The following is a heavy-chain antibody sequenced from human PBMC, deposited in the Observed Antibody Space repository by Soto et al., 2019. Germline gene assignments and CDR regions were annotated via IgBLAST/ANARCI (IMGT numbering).Heavy chain of an antibody. CDR2: IYYSGST. CDR1: GGSISSYY. Sequence: SETLSLTCTVSGGSISSYYWSWIRQPPGKGLEWIGYIYYSGSTNYNPSLKSRVTISVDTSKNQFSLKLSSVTAADTAVYYCGRHRDSSWYYFDYWGQGTLVTVSS. D-gene: IGHD6-13*01. V-gene: IGHV4-59*08. CDR3: GRHRDSSWYYFDY. J-gene: IGHJ4*02.